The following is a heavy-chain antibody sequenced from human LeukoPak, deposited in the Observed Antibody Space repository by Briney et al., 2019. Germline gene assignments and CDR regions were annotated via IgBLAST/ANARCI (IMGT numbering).Heavy chain of an antibody. CDR3: ARAHDYYDSSGYGY. D-gene: IGHD3-22*01. Sequence: PSETLSLTCTVSGGPLSNYYWSWIRQPPGKGLEWIGYIYYSGSTNYNPSLKSRVTILVDTSKNQFSLKVSSLTAADTAVYYCARAHDYYDSSGYGYWGQGTLVTVSS. V-gene: IGHV4-59*01. J-gene: IGHJ4*02. CDR1: GGPLSNYY. CDR2: IYYSGST.